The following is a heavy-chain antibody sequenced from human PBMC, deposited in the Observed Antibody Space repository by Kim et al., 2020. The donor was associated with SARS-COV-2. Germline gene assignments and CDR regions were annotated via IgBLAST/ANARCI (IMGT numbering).Heavy chain of an antibody. CDR3: AKHAPLRSGSYPRSSFDY. V-gene: IGHV3-23*01. J-gene: IGHJ4*02. CDR2: ISGSGGST. Sequence: GGSLRLSCAASGFTFSSYAMSWVRQAPGKGLEWVSAISGSGGSTYYADSVKGRFTISRDNSKNTLYLQMNSLRAEDTAVYYCAKHAPLRSGSYPRSSFDYWGQGTLVTVSS. CDR1: GFTFSSYA. D-gene: IGHD1-26*01.